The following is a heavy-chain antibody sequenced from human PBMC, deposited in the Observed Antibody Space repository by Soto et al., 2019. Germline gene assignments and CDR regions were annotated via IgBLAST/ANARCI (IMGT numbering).Heavy chain of an antibody. J-gene: IGHJ4*02. CDR1: GYTFTSYA. D-gene: IGHD6-13*01. Sequence: GPSVKVSCKASGYTFTSYAMHWVRQAPGQRLEWMGWINAGNGNTKYSQKFQGRVTITRDTSASTAYMELSSLRSEDTAVYYCARVGSSSWYNDYWGQGTLVTVSS. CDR2: INAGNGNT. CDR3: ARVGSSSWYNDY. V-gene: IGHV1-3*01.